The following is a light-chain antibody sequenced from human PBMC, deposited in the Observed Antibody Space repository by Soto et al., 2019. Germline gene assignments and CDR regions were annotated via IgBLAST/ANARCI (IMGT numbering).Light chain of an antibody. V-gene: IGLV2-14*03. CDR2: DVS. J-gene: IGLJ1*01. Sequence: QSALTQPASVSGSPGQSITISCTGTSSDVGGYNYVSWYQHHPGKAPKLLIYDVSNRPSGVPNRFSGSKSDNTASLTISGLQPEDEADYYCSSYTTSNTRQIVFGTGTKVTVL. CDR3: SSYTTSNTRQIV. CDR1: SSDVGGYNY.